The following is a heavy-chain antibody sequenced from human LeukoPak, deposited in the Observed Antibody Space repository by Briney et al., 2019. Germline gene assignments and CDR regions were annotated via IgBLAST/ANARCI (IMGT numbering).Heavy chain of an antibody. CDR1: GGSISTSSYY. J-gene: IGHJ5*02. CDR3: ARQSSGYYYGWFDP. Sequence: SETLSPTCTVSGGSISTSSYYWGWIRQPPGKGLEWIGTIYYSGNTYYNPSLKSRVTMSVDTVKNQFSLNLNSVTAADTAVYYCARQSSGYYYGWFDPWGQGTLVTVSS. D-gene: IGHD3-22*01. CDR2: IYYSGNT. V-gene: IGHV4-39*01.